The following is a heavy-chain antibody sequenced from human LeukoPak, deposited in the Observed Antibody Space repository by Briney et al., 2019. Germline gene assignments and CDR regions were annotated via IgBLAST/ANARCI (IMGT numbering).Heavy chain of an antibody. CDR1: GSTFSSYD. J-gene: IGHJ3*01. Sequence: GGSLRLSCAASGSTFSSYDMNWVRQTPGKGLEWVSYISGSGATIYYADSVQGRFTISRDNAKNSLYLQMNSLRAEDTAVYYCARADFWSGSDAFDVWGQGTMVTVSS. V-gene: IGHV3-48*03. CDR3: ARADFWSGSDAFDV. D-gene: IGHD3-3*01. CDR2: ISGSGATI.